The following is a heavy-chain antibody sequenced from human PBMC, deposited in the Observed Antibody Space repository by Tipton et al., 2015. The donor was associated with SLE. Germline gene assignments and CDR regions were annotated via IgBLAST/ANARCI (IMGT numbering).Heavy chain of an antibody. CDR1: GGSISSSSYY. V-gene: IGHV4-39*01. D-gene: IGHD7-27*01. CDR2: IYYSGST. J-gene: IGHJ4*02. CDR3: ASLTGAIDY. Sequence: LRLSCTVSGGSISSSSYYWGWIRQPPGKGLEWIGSIYYSGSTYYNPSLKSRVTISVDTSKNQFSLKLSSATAADTAVYYCASLTGAIDYWGQGTLVTVSS.